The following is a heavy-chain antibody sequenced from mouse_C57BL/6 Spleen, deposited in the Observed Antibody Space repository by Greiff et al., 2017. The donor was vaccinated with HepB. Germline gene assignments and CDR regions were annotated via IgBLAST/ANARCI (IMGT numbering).Heavy chain of an antibody. D-gene: IGHD3-3*01. CDR1: GYTFTDYY. J-gene: IGHJ2*01. CDR2: INPYNGGT. V-gene: IGHV1-19*01. Sequence: VQLKQSGPVLVKPGASVKMSCKASGYTFTDYYMNWVKQSHGKSLEWIGVINPYNGGTSYNQKFKGKATLTVDKSSSTAYMELNSLTSEDSAVYYCAGDPYYFDYWGQGTTLTVSS. CDR3: AGDPYYFDY.